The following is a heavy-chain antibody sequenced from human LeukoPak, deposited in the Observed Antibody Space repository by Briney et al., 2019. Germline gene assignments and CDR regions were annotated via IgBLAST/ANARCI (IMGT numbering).Heavy chain of an antibody. V-gene: IGHV4-59*05. J-gene: IGHJ6*02. CDR3: ARRAADYYYYGMDV. Sequence: SETLSLTCAVYGGSISSYYWSWIRQPPGKGLEWIGSIYYSGSTYYNPSLKSRVTISVDTSKNQFSLKLSSVTAADTAVYYCARRAADYYYYGMDVWGQGTTVTVSS. CDR2: IYYSGST. D-gene: IGHD6-25*01. CDR1: GGSISSYY.